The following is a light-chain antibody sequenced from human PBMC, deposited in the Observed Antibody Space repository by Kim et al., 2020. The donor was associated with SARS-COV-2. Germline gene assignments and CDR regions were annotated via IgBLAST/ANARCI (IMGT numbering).Light chain of an antibody. CDR3: QQYYSYPIT. CDR2: AAS. Sequence: DIQMTQSPSSLSASVGDTVTITCRASQDISQYLAWFRQKPGKAPESLIYAASSLESGVPSKFSGHGSGTDFTLTITGLQPEDSATYFCQQYYSYPITFGQGTRLEIK. V-gene: IGKV1-16*02. CDR1: QDISQY. J-gene: IGKJ5*01.